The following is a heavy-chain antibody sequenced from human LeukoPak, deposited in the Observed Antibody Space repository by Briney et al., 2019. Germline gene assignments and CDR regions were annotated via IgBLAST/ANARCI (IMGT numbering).Heavy chain of an antibody. CDR3: TRVGSSWYYGMDV. J-gene: IGHJ6*02. V-gene: IGHV3-49*04. CDR1: GFTFGDYA. D-gene: IGHD1-14*01. CDR2: IRSKAYGGTT. Sequence: GGSLRLSCTASGFTFGDYAMSWVRQAPGKGLEWVGFIRSKAYGGTTEYAASVKGRFTISRDDSKSIAYLQMNSLKTEDTAVYYCTRVGSSWYYGMDVWGQGTTVTVSS.